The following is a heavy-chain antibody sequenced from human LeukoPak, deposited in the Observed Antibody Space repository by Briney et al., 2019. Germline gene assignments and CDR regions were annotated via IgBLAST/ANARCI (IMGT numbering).Heavy chain of an antibody. D-gene: IGHD4-11*01. Sequence: GRSLRLSCAASGFTYSHYGMHWVRQAPGKGLEWVAVIWSDGTEKYYRDAVKGRFTISRDNSRNTLYLQMNSLRGEDTAVYYCAKDAQRGFDYSNSLEYWGQGTLVTVSS. CDR1: GFTYSHYG. CDR2: IWSDGTEK. CDR3: AKDAQRGFDYSNSLEY. J-gene: IGHJ4*02. V-gene: IGHV3-33*06.